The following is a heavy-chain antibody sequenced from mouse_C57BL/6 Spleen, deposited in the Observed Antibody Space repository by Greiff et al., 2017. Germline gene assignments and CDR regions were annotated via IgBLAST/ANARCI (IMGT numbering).Heavy chain of an antibody. CDR3: ARGETAQYYFDY. V-gene: IGHV3-6*01. CDR2: ISYDGSN. Sequence: EVQLQESGPGLAKPSQSLSLTCSVTGYSITSGYYWNWIRQFPGNKLEWMGYISYDGSNNYNPSLKNRISITRDTSKNQFFLKLNSVTTEDTATYYCARGETAQYYFDYWGRGTTLTVSS. D-gene: IGHD3-2*02. J-gene: IGHJ2*01. CDR1: GYSITSGYY.